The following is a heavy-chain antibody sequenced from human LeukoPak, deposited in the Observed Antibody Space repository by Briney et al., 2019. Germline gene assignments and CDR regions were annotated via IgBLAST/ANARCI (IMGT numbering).Heavy chain of an antibody. CDR3: ARSNSGSYWYYFDY. J-gene: IGHJ4*02. V-gene: IGHV1-69*02. CDR1: GGTFSSYT. Sequence: SVKVSCKASGGTFSSYTISWVRQAPGQGLEWMGRIIPILGIATYAQKFQGRVTITADKSTSTSYMELSSLRSEDTAVYYCARSNSGSYWYYFDYWGQGTLVTVSS. D-gene: IGHD1-26*01. CDR2: IIPILGIA.